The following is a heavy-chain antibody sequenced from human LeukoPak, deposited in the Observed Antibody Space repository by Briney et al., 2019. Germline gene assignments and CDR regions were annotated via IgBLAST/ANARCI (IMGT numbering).Heavy chain of an antibody. CDR1: GGTFSSYA. D-gene: IGHD3-22*01. V-gene: IGHV1-69*04. CDR2: IIPIFGIA. Sequence: SVKVSCKASGGTFSSYAITWVRQAPGQGLEWMGRIIPIFGIANYAQKFQGRVTITADKSTSTAYMELSSLRSEDTAVYYCARMVDSSGPDIDYWGQGTLVTVSS. CDR3: ARMVDSSGPDIDY. J-gene: IGHJ4*02.